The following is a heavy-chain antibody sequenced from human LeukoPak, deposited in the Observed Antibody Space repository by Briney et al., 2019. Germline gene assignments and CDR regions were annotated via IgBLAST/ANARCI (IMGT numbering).Heavy chain of an antibody. D-gene: IGHD3-10*01. CDR2: INHSGST. Sequence: PSETLSLTCAVYGGSFSGYYWSWIRQPPGKGLEWIGEINHSGSTNYNPSLKSRVTISVDTSKNQFSLKLSSVTAADTAVYYCARISRITMVRGAPMGAFDIRGQGTMVTVSS. V-gene: IGHV4-34*01. CDR3: ARISRITMVRGAPMGAFDI. CDR1: GGSFSGYY. J-gene: IGHJ3*02.